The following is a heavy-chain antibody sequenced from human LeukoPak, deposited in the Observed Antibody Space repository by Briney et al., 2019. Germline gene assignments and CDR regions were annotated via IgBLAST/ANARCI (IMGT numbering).Heavy chain of an antibody. Sequence: SETLSLTCTVSGGSISSSSYSWGWIRQPPGKGLEWIGSIYYSGSTYYNPSLKSRVTISVDTSKNQFSLKLSSVTAADTAVYYCAREHYDSSGYYFDYWGQGTLVTVSS. D-gene: IGHD3-22*01. CDR2: IYYSGST. CDR3: AREHYDSSGYYFDY. J-gene: IGHJ4*02. V-gene: IGHV4-39*07. CDR1: GGSISSSSYS.